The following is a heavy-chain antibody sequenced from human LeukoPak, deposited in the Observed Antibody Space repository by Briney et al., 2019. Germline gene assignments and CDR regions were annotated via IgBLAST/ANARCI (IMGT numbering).Heavy chain of an antibody. CDR3: ARALGSYGSGSYRTPHMD. V-gene: IGHV4-59*01. J-gene: IGHJ4*02. D-gene: IGHD3-10*01. CDR2: IYYSGST. Sequence: PSETLSLTCTVSGGSISSYYWSWIRQPPGKGLEWIGYIYYSGSTNYNPSLTSRVTISVDTSKNQFSLKLSSVTAADTAVYYCARALGSYGSGSYRTPHMDWGQGTLVTVSS. CDR1: GGSISSYY.